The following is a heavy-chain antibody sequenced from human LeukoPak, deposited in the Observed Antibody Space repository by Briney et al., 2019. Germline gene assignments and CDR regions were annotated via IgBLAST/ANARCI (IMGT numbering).Heavy chain of an antibody. CDR3: ARSPPPGSYPPRDGMDV. V-gene: IGHV1-46*01. Sequence: GASVKVSCKASGYTFTSYYMHWVRQAPGQGLEWMGIISPSGGVTSYAQKFQGRVTLTRDTSTSTAYMELSSLRSEDTAVYYCARSPPPGSYPPRDGMDVWGQGTTVTVSS. J-gene: IGHJ6*02. D-gene: IGHD1-26*01. CDR1: GYTFTSYY. CDR2: ISPSGGVT.